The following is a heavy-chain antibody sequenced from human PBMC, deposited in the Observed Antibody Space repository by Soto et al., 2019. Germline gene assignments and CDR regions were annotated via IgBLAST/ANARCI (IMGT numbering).Heavy chain of an antibody. CDR2: INPNSGGT. Sequence: ASVKVSCKASGYTFTGYYMHWVRQAPGQGREWMGWINPNSGGTNYAQKFQGWVTMTRDTSISTAYMELSRLRSDDTAVYYCARDGPIFGVVIGMDIWGKGTTVTVSS. V-gene: IGHV1-2*04. J-gene: IGHJ6*04. CDR1: GYTFTGYY. D-gene: IGHD3-3*01. CDR3: ARDGPIFGVVIGMDI.